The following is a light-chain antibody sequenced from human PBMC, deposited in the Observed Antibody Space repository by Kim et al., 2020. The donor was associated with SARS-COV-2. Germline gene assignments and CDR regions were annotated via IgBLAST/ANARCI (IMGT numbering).Light chain of an antibody. Sequence: PGGTVTLTCAATTGAVTSGYYPSWFQQKAGQVPRALIHSTSNRHSWTPARFSDSLLGGKAALTLSAVQPEDEAEYYCLLYSGGGYVFGTGTKVTVL. V-gene: IGLV7-43*01. CDR3: LLYSGGGYV. CDR2: STS. J-gene: IGLJ1*01. CDR1: TGAVTSGYY.